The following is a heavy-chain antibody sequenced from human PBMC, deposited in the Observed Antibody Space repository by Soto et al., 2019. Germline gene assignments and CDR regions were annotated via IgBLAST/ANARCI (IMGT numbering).Heavy chain of an antibody. D-gene: IGHD7-27*01. CDR1: GFTFNNYW. CDR3: ARDANWDDAFDI. Sequence: GGSLRLSCAASGFTFNNYWMSWVRQAKGNWREFVANIEEDGSEKDYVNSVKSRFTINRDNAKNTLYLPMNSLRAEDTAVYYCARDANWDDAFDILGQGTMVTVSS. V-gene: IGHV3-7*01. CDR2: IEEDGSEK. J-gene: IGHJ3*02.